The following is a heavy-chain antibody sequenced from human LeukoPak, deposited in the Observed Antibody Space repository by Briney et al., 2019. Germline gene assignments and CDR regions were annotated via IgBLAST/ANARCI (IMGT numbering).Heavy chain of an antibody. Sequence: ASVKVSCKASGYTFTSYYMHWVRQAPGQGLEWMGIINPSGGSTSYAQKFQGRVTMTRDTSTSTVYMELSSLRSEDTAVYYCARPLGRIGSDNDAFDIWGQGTMVTVSS. CDR1: GYTFTSYY. D-gene: IGHD2-15*01. V-gene: IGHV1-46*01. CDR3: ARPLGRIGSDNDAFDI. CDR2: INPSGGST. J-gene: IGHJ3*02.